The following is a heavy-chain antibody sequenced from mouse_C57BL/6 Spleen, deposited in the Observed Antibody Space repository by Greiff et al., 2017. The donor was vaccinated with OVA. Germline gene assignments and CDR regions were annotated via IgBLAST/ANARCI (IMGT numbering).Heavy chain of an antibody. D-gene: IGHD2-4*01. J-gene: IGHJ3*01. Sequence: QVQLQQSGAELVKPGASVKMSCKASGYTFTSYWITWVKQRPGQGLEWIGDIYPGSGSTNYNEKFKSKATLTVDTSSSTAYMQLSSLTSEDSAVYYCARGEGYYDYDGFAYWGQGTLVTVSA. V-gene: IGHV1-55*01. CDR3: ARGEGYYDYDGFAY. CDR2: IYPGSGST. CDR1: GYTFTSYW.